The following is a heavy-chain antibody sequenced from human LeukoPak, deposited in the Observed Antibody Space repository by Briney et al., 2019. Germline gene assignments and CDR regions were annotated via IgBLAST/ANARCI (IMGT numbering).Heavy chain of an antibody. Sequence: SETLSLTCTVSGGSISSYYWSWIRQPPGKGLEWIGYIYYSGSTNYNPSLKSRVTMSVDTSKNQFSLKLSSVTAADTAVYYCARSYGSGSYYSYYYYYMDVWGKGTTVTISS. V-gene: IGHV4-59*12. J-gene: IGHJ6*03. D-gene: IGHD3-10*01. CDR3: ARSYGSGSYYSYYYYYMDV. CDR1: GGSISSYY. CDR2: IYYSGST.